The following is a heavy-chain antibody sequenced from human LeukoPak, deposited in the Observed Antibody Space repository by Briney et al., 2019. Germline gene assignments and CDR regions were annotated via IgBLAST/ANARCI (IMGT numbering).Heavy chain of an antibody. V-gene: IGHV4-39*07. D-gene: IGHD6-13*01. J-gene: IGHJ5*02. Sequence: SETLSLTCTVSGGSISSSSYYWGWIRQPPGKGLEWIGSIYYSGITYYNPSLKSRVTISVDTSKNQFSLKLSSVTAADTAVYYCARVAAVPYNWFDPWGQGTLVTVSS. CDR1: GGSISSSSYY. CDR2: IYYSGIT. CDR3: ARVAAVPYNWFDP.